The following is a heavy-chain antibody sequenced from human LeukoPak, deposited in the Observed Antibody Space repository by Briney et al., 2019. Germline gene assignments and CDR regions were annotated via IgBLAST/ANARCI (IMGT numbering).Heavy chain of an antibody. J-gene: IGHJ3*02. CDR1: GYTFTSYY. CDR2: INPNSGGT. D-gene: IGHD2-15*01. V-gene: IGHV1-2*02. Sequence: ASVKVSCKASGYTFTSYYMHWVRQAPGQGLEWMGWINPNSGGTNYAQKFQGRVTMTRDTSISTAYMELSRLRSDDTAVYYCARGTTATGAFDIWGQGTMVTVSS. CDR3: ARGTTATGAFDI.